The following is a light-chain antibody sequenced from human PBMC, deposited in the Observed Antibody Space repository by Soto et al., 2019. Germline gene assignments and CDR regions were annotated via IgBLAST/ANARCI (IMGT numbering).Light chain of an antibody. CDR3: SSYTTSNTLV. J-gene: IGLJ3*02. V-gene: IGLV2-14*01. CDR2: EVS. Sequence: QSALTQPASVSGSPGQSITISCTGTSRDIGYYNYVSWYQHHPGKAPKLLIYEVSSRPSGVSDRFSGSKSGNTASLTISGLQIEDETDYYCSSYTTSNTLVFGGGTKLTVL. CDR1: SRDIGYYNY.